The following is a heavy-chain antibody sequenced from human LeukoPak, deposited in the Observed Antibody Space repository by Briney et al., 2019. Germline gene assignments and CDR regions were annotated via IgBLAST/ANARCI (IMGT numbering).Heavy chain of an antibody. CDR3: ARPAEELALYYYFDY. Sequence: PSETLSPTCTVSGGSISSSSYYWGWIRQPPGKGLEWIGSIYYSESTYYNPSLKSRVTISVDTSKNQFSLKLSSVTAADTAVYYCARPAEELALYYYFDYWGQGTLVTVSS. V-gene: IGHV4-39*01. CDR1: GGSISSSSYY. CDR2: IYYSEST. D-gene: IGHD6-6*01. J-gene: IGHJ4*02.